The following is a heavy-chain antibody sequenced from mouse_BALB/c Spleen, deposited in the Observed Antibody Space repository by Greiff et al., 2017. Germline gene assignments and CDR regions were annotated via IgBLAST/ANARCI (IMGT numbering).Heavy chain of an antibody. D-gene: IGHD5-5*01. Sequence: VHVQQSGAELVRPGALVKLSCKASGFNIKDYYMHWVKQRPEQGLEWIGWIDPENGNTIYDPKFQGKASITADTSSNTAYLQLSSLTSEDTAVYYCSRGSDDAYLFAYWGQGTLVTVSA. CDR1: GFNIKDYY. CDR2: IDPENGNT. V-gene: IGHV14-1*02. CDR3: SRGSDDAYLFAY. J-gene: IGHJ3*01.